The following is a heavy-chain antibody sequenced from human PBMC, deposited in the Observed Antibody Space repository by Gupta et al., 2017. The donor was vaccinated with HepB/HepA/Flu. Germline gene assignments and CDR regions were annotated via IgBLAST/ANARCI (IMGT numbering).Heavy chain of an antibody. J-gene: IGHJ6*03. CDR2: IKHDGSET. D-gene: IGHD2-2*02. V-gene: IGHV3-7*01. CDR3: AKHRTSRYTSGHNYGYMDL. Sequence: EVQLVDSGGGLVQPGWSLSLSCEASGFTFSNYWMTWVRQAPGKRLELVANIKHDGSETNYVDSVKGRFTISRDNAKNSLYLQRNSLRAEDTAIYHCAKHRTSRYTSGHNYGYMDLWGKGTTVVVSS. CDR1: GFTFSNYW.